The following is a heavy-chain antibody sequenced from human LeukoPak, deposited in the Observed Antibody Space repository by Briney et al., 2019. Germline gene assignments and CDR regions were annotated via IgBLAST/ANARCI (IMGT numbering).Heavy chain of an antibody. D-gene: IGHD6-19*01. Sequence: GGSLRLSCAASGFTFDDYAMHWVRQAPGKGLEWVSGISWNSGSIGYAHSVKGRFTISRDNAKNSLYLQMNSLRAEDTALYYCAKSDSSGWSGLSDYWGQGTLVTVSS. CDR1: GFTFDDYA. J-gene: IGHJ4*02. V-gene: IGHV3-9*01. CDR3: AKSDSSGWSGLSDY. CDR2: ISWNSGSI.